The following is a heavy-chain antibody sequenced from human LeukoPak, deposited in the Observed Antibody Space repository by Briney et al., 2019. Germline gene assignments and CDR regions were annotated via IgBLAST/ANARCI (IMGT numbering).Heavy chain of an antibody. D-gene: IGHD4-17*01. CDR3: AVYMTTMTRGFDY. J-gene: IGHJ4*02. Sequence: GGSLRLSCAASGFTVSSNYMSWVRQAPGKGLEWVSVIYSGGSTYYADSVKGRFTISRDNSKNTLYLQMNSLRAEDTAVYYCAVYMTTMTRGFDYWGQGTLVTVSS. CDR2: IYSGGST. CDR1: GFTVSSNY. V-gene: IGHV3-66*01.